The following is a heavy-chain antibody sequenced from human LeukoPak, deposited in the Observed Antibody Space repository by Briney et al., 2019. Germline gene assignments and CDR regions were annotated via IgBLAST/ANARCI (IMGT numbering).Heavy chain of an antibody. D-gene: IGHD3-22*01. CDR2: IYYSGST. CDR1: GASISSSSYY. V-gene: IGHV4-39*01. Sequence: PSETLSLTCTVSGASISSSSYYWGWIRQSPGKGLEWIGSIYYSGSTYFNPSLKSRVTMSVDTSKNHFSLKLTSVTAADTAVYYCARHPGYYDSGGYYVSAFDIWGQGTMVTVSS. CDR3: ARHPGYYDSGGYYVSAFDI. J-gene: IGHJ3*02.